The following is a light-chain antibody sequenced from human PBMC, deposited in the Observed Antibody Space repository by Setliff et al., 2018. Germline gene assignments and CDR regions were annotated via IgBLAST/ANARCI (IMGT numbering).Light chain of an antibody. J-gene: IGLJ1*01. Sequence: QSVLTQPASVSGSPGQSITISCTGTSSDVGGYNYVSWYQQHPGKAPKPMIYEVSNRPSGVSNRFSGSKSGNTASLTISGLQAEDEADYYCSSYTSSFRYVFGTGTKGTVL. CDR3: SSYTSSFRYV. CDR1: SSDVGGYNY. V-gene: IGLV2-14*01. CDR2: EVS.